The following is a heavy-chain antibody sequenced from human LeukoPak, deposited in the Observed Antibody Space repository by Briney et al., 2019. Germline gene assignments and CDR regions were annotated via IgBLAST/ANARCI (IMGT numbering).Heavy chain of an antibody. CDR2: IYPGDSDT. V-gene: IGHV5-51*01. D-gene: IGHD3-10*01. CDR1: GYTFTSYW. J-gene: IGHJ3*02. Sequence: GESLKISCKGSGYTFTSYWIGWVRQMPGKGLEWMGIIYPGDSDTRYSPSFQGQVTISVDKSISTAYLQWSSLKASDTATYYCARDYGSGTYRDAFDIWGQGTVVTVSS. CDR3: ARDYGSGTYRDAFDI.